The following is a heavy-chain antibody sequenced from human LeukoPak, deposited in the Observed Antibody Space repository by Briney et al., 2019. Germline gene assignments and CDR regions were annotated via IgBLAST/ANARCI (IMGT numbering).Heavy chain of an antibody. J-gene: IGHJ4*02. V-gene: IGHV3-53*01. D-gene: IGHD6-13*01. CDR3: ARDMVRGLAAGYDY. CDR1: GLTVSSNY. CDR2: IYSGGST. Sequence: PGGSLRLSCAASGLTVSSNYMSWVRQAPGKGLEWVSVIYSGGSTYYADSVKGRFTISRDNSKNTLYLQMNSLRAEDTAVYYCARDMVRGLAAGYDYWGQGTLVTVSS.